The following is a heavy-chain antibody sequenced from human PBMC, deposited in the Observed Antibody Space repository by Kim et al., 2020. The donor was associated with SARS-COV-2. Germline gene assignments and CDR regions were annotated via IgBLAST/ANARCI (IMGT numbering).Heavy chain of an antibody. CDR2: IYYSGST. Sequence: SETLSLTCTVSGGSISSSSYYWGWIRQPPGKGLEWIGSIYYSGSTYYNPSLKSRVTISVDTSKNQFSLKLSSVTAADTAVYYCARLRLGDYFDYWGQGTL. V-gene: IGHV4-39*01. J-gene: IGHJ4*02. CDR3: ARLRLGDYFDY. D-gene: IGHD3-16*01. CDR1: GGSISSSSYY.